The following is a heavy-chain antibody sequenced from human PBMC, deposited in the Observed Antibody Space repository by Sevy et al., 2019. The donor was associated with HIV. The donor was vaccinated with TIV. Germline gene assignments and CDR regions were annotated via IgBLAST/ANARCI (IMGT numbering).Heavy chain of an antibody. Sequence: SLRLSCTASGFTFGDYAMSWFRQAPGKGLEWVGLIRSKAYGGTTEYAASVKGRFTISRDDSKSIAYLQMNSLKTQDTSVYYCTRGRLQFLDAFDIWGQGTMATFSS. V-gene: IGHV3-49*03. CDR1: GFTFGDYA. CDR2: IRSKAYGGTT. CDR3: TRGRLQFLDAFDI. J-gene: IGHJ3*02. D-gene: IGHD6-25*01.